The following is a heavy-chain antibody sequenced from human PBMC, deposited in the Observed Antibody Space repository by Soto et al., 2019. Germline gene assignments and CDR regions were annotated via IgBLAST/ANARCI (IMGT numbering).Heavy chain of an antibody. CDR2: IYPTDSDT. CDR1: GYRFTSYW. Sequence: PGESLKISCKNSGYRFTSYWIAWVRQMPGKGLEWMGIIYPTDSDTRYSPSFEGQVTISADKSISTSYLYWSSLKASDTAIYYCANPDSGWHQLDNWGPGTLVTVYS. D-gene: IGHD5-12*01. J-gene: IGHJ1*01. V-gene: IGHV5-51*01. CDR3: ANPDSGWHQLDN.